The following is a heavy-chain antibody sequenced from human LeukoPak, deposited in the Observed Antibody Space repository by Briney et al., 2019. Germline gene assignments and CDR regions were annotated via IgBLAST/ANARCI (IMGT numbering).Heavy chain of an antibody. V-gene: IGHV1-46*01. Sequence: ASVKVSCRASGYTFTSYYMHWVRQAPGQGLEWMGIINPSGGSTSYAQKFQGRVTMTRDTSISTAYMELSRLRSDDTAVYYCARVTGTYALWDYFDYWGQGTLVTVSS. CDR1: GYTFTSYY. D-gene: IGHD3-10*01. CDR3: ARVTGTYALWDYFDY. CDR2: INPSGGST. J-gene: IGHJ4*02.